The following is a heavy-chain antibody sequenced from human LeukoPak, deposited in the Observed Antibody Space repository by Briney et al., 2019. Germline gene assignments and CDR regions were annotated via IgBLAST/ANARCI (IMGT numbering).Heavy chain of an antibody. J-gene: IGHJ4*02. CDR3: ANDFDH. CDR2: IKQDGSEK. Sequence: GGSLRLSCAASVFTFSNYWMSWVRQAPGKGLEWVANIKQDGSEKYYVDSVRGRFTISRDNAKNSLYLQMNSLRADDTAVYYCANDFDHWGQGTLVTVSS. D-gene: IGHD3-3*01. V-gene: IGHV3-7*03. CDR1: VFTFSNYW.